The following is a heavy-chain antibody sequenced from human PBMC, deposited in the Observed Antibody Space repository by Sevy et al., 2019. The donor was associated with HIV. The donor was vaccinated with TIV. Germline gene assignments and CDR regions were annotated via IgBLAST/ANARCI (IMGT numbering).Heavy chain of an antibody. CDR3: ARGQREHLN. CDR1: GGSFSGYY. Sequence: SETLSLTCAVYGGSFSGYYWSWIRQPPGKGLEWIGEIIPTGSTNYNPSLKSRVTISIDTSKNQFSLKVNSVTAADTAIYYCARGQREHLNWGQGTQVTVSS. V-gene: IGHV4-34*01. J-gene: IGHJ4*02. CDR2: IIPTGST. D-gene: IGHD1-26*01.